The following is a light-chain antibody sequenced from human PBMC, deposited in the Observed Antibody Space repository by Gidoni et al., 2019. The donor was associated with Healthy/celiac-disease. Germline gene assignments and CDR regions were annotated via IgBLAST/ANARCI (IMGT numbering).Light chain of an antibody. CDR1: QSISSY. J-gene: IGKJ4*01. V-gene: IGKV1-39*01. CDR2: AAS. CDR3: QQSYSTPLT. Sequence: DIQMTQSPTSLSASVGDRVTITCRASQSISSYLNWYQQKPGKARKLLSYAASSLQSGVPSRFSGSGSGTDFTLTISSLQPEDFATYYCQQSYSTPLTFGGGTKVEIK.